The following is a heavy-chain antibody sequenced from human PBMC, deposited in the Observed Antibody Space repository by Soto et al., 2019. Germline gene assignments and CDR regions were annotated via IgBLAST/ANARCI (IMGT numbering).Heavy chain of an antibody. J-gene: IGHJ4*02. D-gene: IGHD5-12*01. V-gene: IGHV3-43*01. CDR3: AKAPTIQAPFDY. Sequence: GGSLRLSCAASGFTFDDYTMHWVRQAPGKGLEWVSLISWDGGSTYYADSVKGRFTISRDNSKNSLYLQMNSLRTEDTALYYCAKAPTIQAPFDYRGQGTLVTVSS. CDR1: GFTFDDYT. CDR2: ISWDGGST.